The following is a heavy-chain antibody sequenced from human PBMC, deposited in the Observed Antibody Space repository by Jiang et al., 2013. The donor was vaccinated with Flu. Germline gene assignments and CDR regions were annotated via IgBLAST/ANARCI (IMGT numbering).Heavy chain of an antibody. D-gene: IGHD1-26*01. Sequence: PTQTLTLTCTFSGFSLSTSGMRVSWIRQPPGKALEWLARIDWDDDKFYSTSLKTRLTISKDTSKNQVVLTMTNMDPVDTATYYCARLSLIGGSGSYSNDAFDIWGQGTMVTVSS. CDR1: GFSLSTSGMR. J-gene: IGHJ3*02. V-gene: IGHV2-70*04. CDR2: IDWDDDK. CDR3: ARLSLIGGSGSYSNDAFDI.